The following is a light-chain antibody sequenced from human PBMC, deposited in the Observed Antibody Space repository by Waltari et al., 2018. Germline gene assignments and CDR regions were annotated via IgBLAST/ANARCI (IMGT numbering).Light chain of an antibody. CDR1: SSDVGSYNL. Sequence: QSALTQPASVSGSPGQSITISCTGTSSDVGSYNLVSWYQQHPGKAPKLMIYEGSKRRSGVCNRFSGSKSGNTASLTIAGLQAEDEADYYCCSYAGSSTWVFGGGTKLTVL. CDR2: EGS. CDR3: CSYAGSSTWV. J-gene: IGLJ3*02. V-gene: IGLV2-23*01.